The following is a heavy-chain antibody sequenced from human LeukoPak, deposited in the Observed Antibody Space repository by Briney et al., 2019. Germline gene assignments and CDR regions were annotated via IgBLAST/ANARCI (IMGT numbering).Heavy chain of an antibody. V-gene: IGHV4-4*07. CDR3: ARVRAIAARTYYYYYYMDV. CDR1: GGSISSYY. CDR2: TYTSGST. Sequence: SETLSLTCTVSGGSISSYYWSWIRQPAGKGLEWIGRTYTSGSTNYNPSLKSRVTMSVDTSKNQFSLKLSSVTAADTAVYYCARVRAIAARTYYYYYYMDVWGKGTTVTVSS. D-gene: IGHD6-6*01. J-gene: IGHJ6*03.